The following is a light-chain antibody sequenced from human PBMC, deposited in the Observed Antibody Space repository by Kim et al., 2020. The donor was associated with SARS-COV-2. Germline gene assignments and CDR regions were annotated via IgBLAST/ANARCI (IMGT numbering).Light chain of an antibody. CDR1: SGDVGTYNY. CDR2: DVI. V-gene: IGLV2-14*03. J-gene: IGLJ3*02. CDR3: CSYTNSGSHVM. Sequence: QSALTQPASVSGSPGQSISISCAGSSGDVGTYNYVSWYQQHPGKAPKLIIFDVIKRPSGVSDRFSGSKSGNTASLTISGLQADDEASYYCCSYTNSGSHVMFGGGTRLTVL.